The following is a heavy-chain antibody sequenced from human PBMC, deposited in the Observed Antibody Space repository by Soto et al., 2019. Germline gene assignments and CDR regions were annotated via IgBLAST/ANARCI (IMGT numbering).Heavy chain of an antibody. CDR3: VRHFDK. J-gene: IGHJ4*02. Sequence: EVQLVESGGAVVQPGGSLRLSCAASGFTFSTYWMHWVRRPPGKGLVWVAHITSDGSSATYADSVKGRFTISRDNAKNTLYLQMNSLRADDTAVYYCVRHFDKWGQGTLVTVSS. CDR2: ITSDGSSA. V-gene: IGHV3-74*01. CDR1: GFTFSTYW.